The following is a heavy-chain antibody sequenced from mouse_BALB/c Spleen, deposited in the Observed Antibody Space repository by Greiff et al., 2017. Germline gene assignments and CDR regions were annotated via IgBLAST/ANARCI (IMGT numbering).Heavy chain of an antibody. CDR2: ISSGGSYT. Sequence: EVQLQESGGGLVKPGGSLKLSCAASGFTFSSYAMSWVRQSPEKRLEWVAEISSGGSYTYYPDTVTGRFTISRDNAKNTLYLEMSSLRSEDTAMYYCARAATVVGVDYWGQGTSVTVSS. D-gene: IGHD1-1*01. CDR3: ARAATVVGVDY. CDR1: GFTFSSYA. J-gene: IGHJ4*01. V-gene: IGHV5-9-4*01.